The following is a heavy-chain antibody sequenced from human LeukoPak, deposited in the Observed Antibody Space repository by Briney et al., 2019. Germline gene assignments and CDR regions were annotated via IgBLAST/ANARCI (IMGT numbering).Heavy chain of an antibody. D-gene: IGHD6-19*01. CDR2: ISSSSSYI. Sequence: GGSLRLSCAASGFTFSSYSMNWVRQAPGKGLEWVPSISSSSSYIYYADSVEGRFTISRDNAKNSLYLQMNSLRAEDTAVYYCASATYSSGWELHFDYWGQGTLVTVSS. J-gene: IGHJ4*02. CDR3: ASATYSSGWELHFDY. CDR1: GFTFSSYS. V-gene: IGHV3-21*01.